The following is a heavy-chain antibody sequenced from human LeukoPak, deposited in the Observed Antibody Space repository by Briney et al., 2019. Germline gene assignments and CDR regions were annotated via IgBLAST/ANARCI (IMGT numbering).Heavy chain of an antibody. CDR3: ARYREDTAMVDLDYYYGMDV. CDR2: IYYRGST. D-gene: IGHD5-18*01. Sequence: SETLSLTCTVSGGSISSYYWSWVRQPPEKGLEWIGYIYYRGSTNYNPSLKSRVTISVDTSKNQFSLKLSSVTAADTAVYYCARYREDTAMVDLDYYYGMDVWGQGTTVTVSS. CDR1: GGSISSYY. V-gene: IGHV4-59*01. J-gene: IGHJ6*02.